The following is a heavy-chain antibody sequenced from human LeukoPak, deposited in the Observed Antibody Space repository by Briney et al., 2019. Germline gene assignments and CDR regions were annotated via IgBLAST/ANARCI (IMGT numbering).Heavy chain of an antibody. CDR2: ITGSGRSK. J-gene: IGHJ6*03. CDR3: AIDGYRSYHYYMDV. CDR1: GFTFSDFE. D-gene: IGHD6-19*01. V-gene: IGHV3-48*03. Sequence: GGSLRLSCAASGFTFSDFEMNWVRQAPGKGLEWISFITGSGRSKYYADSVEGRFTISRDNAKTTLFLQMDSLRVEDTAVYYCAIDGYRSYHYYMDVWGEGAAVTVSS.